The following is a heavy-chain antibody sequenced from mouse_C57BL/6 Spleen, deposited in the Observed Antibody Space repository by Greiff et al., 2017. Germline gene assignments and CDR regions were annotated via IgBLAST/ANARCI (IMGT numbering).Heavy chain of an antibody. V-gene: IGHV3-1*01. CDR1: GYSITSGYD. J-gene: IGHJ2*01. D-gene: IGHD1-1*01. CDR3: ARGNYGSSSLFDY. CDR2: ISYSGST. Sequence: EVQLQQSGPGMVKPSQSLSLTCTVPGYSITSGYDWHWIRHFPGNKLEWMGYISYSGSTNYNPSLKSRISITHDTSKNHFFLKLNSVTTEDTATYYCARGNYGSSSLFDYGGQGTTLTVSS.